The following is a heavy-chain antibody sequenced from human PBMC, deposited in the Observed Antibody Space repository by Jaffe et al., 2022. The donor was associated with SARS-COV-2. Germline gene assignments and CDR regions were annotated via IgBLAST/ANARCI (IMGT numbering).Heavy chain of an antibody. D-gene: IGHD3-9*01. Sequence: EVQLVESGGGLVNPGGSLRLSCAASGFTFKNAWMLWVRRAPGKGLEWVGRIKSKADGGTADYAPPVKGRFTVSRDDSKNTLFLQMDSLKIEDTAVYYCSTGYDTGDYKSRDAYDTWGQGAMVTVSS. V-gene: IGHV3-15*01. CDR1: GFTFKNAW. J-gene: IGHJ3*02. CDR3: STGYDTGDYKSRDAYDT. CDR2: IKSKADGGTA.